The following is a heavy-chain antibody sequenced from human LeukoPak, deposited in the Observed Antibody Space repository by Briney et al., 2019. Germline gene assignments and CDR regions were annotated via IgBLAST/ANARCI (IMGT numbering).Heavy chain of an antibody. D-gene: IGHD2-15*01. V-gene: IGHV1-46*01. CDR2: INPSGGST. Sequence: ASVKVSCKASGYTFTSYYMHWVRQAPGQGLEGMGIINPSGGSTSYAQKFQGRVTMPRDTSTSTVYMELSSLRSEDTAVYYCARVGYCSGDSCYNDYWGQGTLVTVSS. CDR1: GYTFTSYY. J-gene: IGHJ4*02. CDR3: ARVGYCSGDSCYNDY.